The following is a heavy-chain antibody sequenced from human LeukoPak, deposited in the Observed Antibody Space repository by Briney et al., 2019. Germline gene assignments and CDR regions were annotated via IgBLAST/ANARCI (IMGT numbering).Heavy chain of an antibody. Sequence: KPSETLSLTCAVYGGSFSGYYWNWIRQPPGKGLEWIGEINHSGSTNYNPSLKSRVTISVDTSKNQFSLKLSSVTAANTAVYYCASGITMVRGDFDYWGQGTLVTVSS. V-gene: IGHV4-34*01. CDR1: GGSFSGYY. J-gene: IGHJ4*02. CDR2: INHSGST. D-gene: IGHD3-10*01. CDR3: ASGITMVRGDFDY.